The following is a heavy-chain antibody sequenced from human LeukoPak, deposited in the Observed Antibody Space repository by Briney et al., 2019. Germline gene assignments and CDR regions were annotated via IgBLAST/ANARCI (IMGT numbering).Heavy chain of an antibody. V-gene: IGHV4-39*01. CDR3: ARHSFGDYYDSSGYYYGEYYFDY. D-gene: IGHD3-22*01. CDR2: IYYSGST. Sequence: SETLSLTCTVSGGSISSSSYYWGWIRQPPGKGLEWIGSIYYSGSTYYNPSLKRRVTISVATSQNQFSLKLSSVTAADTAVYYCARHSFGDYYDSSGYYYGEYYFDYWGQGTLVIVSS. J-gene: IGHJ4*02. CDR1: GGSISSSSYY.